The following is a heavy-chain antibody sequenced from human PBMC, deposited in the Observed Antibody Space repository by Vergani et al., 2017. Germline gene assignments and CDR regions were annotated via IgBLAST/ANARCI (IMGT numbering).Heavy chain of an antibody. D-gene: IGHD3-10*01. V-gene: IGHV4-30-4*01. CDR2: IYYSGCT. CDR1: GGSISSGDYY. Sequence: QVQLQESGPGLVKPSQTLSLTCTVSGGSISSGDYYWSWIRQPPGKGLEWIGYIYYSGCTYYNPSLKSRVTISVYTSKNQFSLKLSSVTAADTAVYYCARSPFTMVRGARLVDYFDYWGQGTLVTVSS. CDR3: ARSPFTMVRGARLVDYFDY. J-gene: IGHJ4*02.